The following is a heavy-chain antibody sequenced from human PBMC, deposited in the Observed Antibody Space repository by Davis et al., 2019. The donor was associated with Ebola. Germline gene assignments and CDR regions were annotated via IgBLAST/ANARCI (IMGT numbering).Heavy chain of an antibody. V-gene: IGHV3-53*01. CDR2: FYTDERT. CDR1: GFTVSSNY. J-gene: IGHJ2*01. CDR3: ARHVDGDFWYFDL. D-gene: IGHD4-17*01. Sequence: GESLKISCAASGFTVSSNYMSWVRQAPGKGPEWVSVFYTDERTYYADSVKGRFTVSRDNSENKLYLQMSTLRAEDTAVYYCARHVDGDFWYFDLWGRGTRVTVSS.